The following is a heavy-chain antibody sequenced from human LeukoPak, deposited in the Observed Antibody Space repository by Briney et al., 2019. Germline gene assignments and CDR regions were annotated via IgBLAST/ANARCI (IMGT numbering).Heavy chain of an antibody. CDR1: GGSISSGSYY. J-gene: IGHJ1*01. CDR2: IYTSGST. CDR3: ARDLRGDILTDYYKGEYFQH. D-gene: IGHD3-9*01. Sequence: KPSETLSLTCTVSGGSISSGSYYWSWIRQPAGKGLEWIGRIYTSGSTNYNPSLKSRVTISVDTSKNQFSLKLSSVTAADTAVYYCARDLRGDILTDYYKGEYFQHWGQGTLVTVSS. V-gene: IGHV4-61*02.